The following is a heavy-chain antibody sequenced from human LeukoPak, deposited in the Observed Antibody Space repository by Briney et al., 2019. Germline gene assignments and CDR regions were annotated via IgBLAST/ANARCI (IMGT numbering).Heavy chain of an antibody. CDR1: GFTFSSHA. Sequence: PGGSLRLSCAASGFTFSSHAMSWVRQAPGKGLERVSGIIGSGGSTDYADSVKGRFTISRDNSKNTLYLQMNNLRAEDTAVYYCAKTRAYSSSRVNEYFQHWGQGTLVTVSS. CDR2: IIGSGGST. CDR3: AKTRAYSSSRVNEYFQH. J-gene: IGHJ1*01. V-gene: IGHV3-23*01. D-gene: IGHD6-13*01.